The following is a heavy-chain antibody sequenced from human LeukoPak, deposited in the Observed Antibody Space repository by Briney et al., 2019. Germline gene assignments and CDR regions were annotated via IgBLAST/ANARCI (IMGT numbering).Heavy chain of an antibody. J-gene: IGHJ3*01. CDR3: ARGGSVKAFDV. CDR2: IYYTGST. V-gene: IGHV4-61*01. CDR1: GGSVSRGSYH. D-gene: IGHD3-16*01. Sequence: KSSETLSLTCAVSGGSVSRGSYHWSWIRQPPGKGLERIGYIYYTGSTNYNPSLKSRVIISVDASKNQFSLNLSSVTAADTAVYYCARGGSVKAFDVWGQGTMITVSS.